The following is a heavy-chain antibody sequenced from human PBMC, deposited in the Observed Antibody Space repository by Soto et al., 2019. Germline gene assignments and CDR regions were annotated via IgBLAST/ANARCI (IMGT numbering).Heavy chain of an antibody. CDR1: GYTFTSYA. D-gene: IGHD6-19*01. CDR2: INPSGGST. V-gene: IGHV1-46*01. Sequence: ASVKVSCKASGYTFTSYAMHWVRQAPGQGLEWMGIINPSGGSTSYAQKFQGRVTMTRDTSTSTVYMELSSLRSEDTAVYYCAREGSIAVAGTPGSWFDPWGQGTLVTVSS. J-gene: IGHJ5*02. CDR3: AREGSIAVAGTPGSWFDP.